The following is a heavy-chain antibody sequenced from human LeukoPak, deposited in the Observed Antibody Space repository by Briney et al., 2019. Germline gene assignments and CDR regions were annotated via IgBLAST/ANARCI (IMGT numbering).Heavy chain of an antibody. Sequence: GGSLRLSCAASGFTFSSYWMSWVRQAPGKGLEWVANIKQDGSEKYYVDSVKGRFTISRDNAKNSLYLQMNSLRAEDTAVYYCAREGGCSSTSCYVSWFDPWGQGTLVTVSS. J-gene: IGHJ5*02. D-gene: IGHD2-2*01. CDR2: IKQDGSEK. V-gene: IGHV3-7*01. CDR3: AREGGCSSTSCYVSWFDP. CDR1: GFTFSSYW.